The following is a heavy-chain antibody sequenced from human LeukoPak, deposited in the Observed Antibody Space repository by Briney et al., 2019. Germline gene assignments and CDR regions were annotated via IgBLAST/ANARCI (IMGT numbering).Heavy chain of an antibody. CDR2: ISRRDDYT. CDR1: GFAFSSYA. Sequence: GGSLRLSCAASGFAFSSYAMSWVRQPPGKGLGWVSVISRRDDYTYYADSVKGRFTNSRDNSKNTLYLQMNTLRAEDTAVYYCANDYRSGSFHDFWGQGTLVTVSS. D-gene: IGHD3-10*01. J-gene: IGHJ4*02. CDR3: ANDYRSGSFHDF. V-gene: IGHV3-23*01.